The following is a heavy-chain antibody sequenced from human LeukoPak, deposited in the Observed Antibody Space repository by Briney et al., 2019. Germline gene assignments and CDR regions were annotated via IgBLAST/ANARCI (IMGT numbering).Heavy chain of an antibody. D-gene: IGHD5-18*01. CDR1: GGSISSYF. Sequence: SETLSLTCTVSGGSISSYFWTWIRQPPGKGLEWIGSVYYTGSTNYNPSLKSRVTISLDTSKNQFSLKLTSVTAADTAVYYCARSRGYIYGSDYWGQGILVTVSS. CDR3: ARSRGYIYGSDY. CDR2: VYYTGST. V-gene: IGHV4-59*08. J-gene: IGHJ4*02.